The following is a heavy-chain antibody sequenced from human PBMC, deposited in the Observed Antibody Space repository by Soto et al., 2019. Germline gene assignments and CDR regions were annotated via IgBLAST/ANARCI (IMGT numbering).Heavy chain of an antibody. J-gene: IGHJ3*02. V-gene: IGHV1-69*01. CDR3: AIRGVANIRDAFDI. D-gene: IGHD2-15*01. CDR1: GGTFSNYA. CDR2: AIPVYGST. Sequence: QVQLVQSGAEVKKPGTSVKVSCEVSGGTFSNYAITWVRQAPGQGLEWLGGAIPVYGSTNYAQKFQGRVTSTAGESATTTFMELSSLRSSATAVYYCAIRGVANIRDAFDIWGQGTLVTVS.